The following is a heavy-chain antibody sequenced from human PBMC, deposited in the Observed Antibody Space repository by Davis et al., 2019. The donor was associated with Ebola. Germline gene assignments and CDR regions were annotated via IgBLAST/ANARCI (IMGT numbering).Heavy chain of an antibody. Sequence: GESLKISCAASGFTFSSYAMHWVRQAPGKGLEWVAVISYDGSNKYYADSVKGRFTISRDDSKNTAYLQMNSLKTEDTAVYYCTLTYPSTFQDYWGQGTLVTVSS. CDR1: GFTFSSYA. J-gene: IGHJ4*02. V-gene: IGHV3-30-3*01. D-gene: IGHD3-9*01. CDR3: TLTYPSTFQDY. CDR2: ISYDGSNK.